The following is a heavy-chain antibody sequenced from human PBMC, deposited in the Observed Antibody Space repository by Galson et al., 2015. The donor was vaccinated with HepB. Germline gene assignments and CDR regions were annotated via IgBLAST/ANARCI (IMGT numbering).Heavy chain of an antibody. Sequence: SLRLSCAASEFTFSNYWMNWVRQAPGKGLEWVANINPDGSEKSYVASLKGRFTISRDNSKNSVYLQMDSLRAEDTATYYCARRISLVRGIITRPDYYYGMDVWGQGTTVTVAS. V-gene: IGHV3-7*03. CDR1: EFTFSNYW. CDR2: INPDGSEK. CDR3: ARRISLVRGIITRPDYYYGMDV. J-gene: IGHJ6*02. D-gene: IGHD3-10*01.